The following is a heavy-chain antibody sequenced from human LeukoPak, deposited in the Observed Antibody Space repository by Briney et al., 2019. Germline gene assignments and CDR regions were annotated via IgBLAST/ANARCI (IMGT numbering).Heavy chain of an antibody. J-gene: IGHJ6*02. Sequence: GSLRLSCAASGFTFSSHAMTWVRQPPGKGLEWIGEINHSGSTNYNPSLKSRVTISVDTSKNQFSLKLSSVTAADTAVYYCARGPVTRYYYDSSGAGHYYYYGMDVWGQGTTVTVSS. CDR2: INHSGST. CDR1: GFTFSSHA. V-gene: IGHV4-34*01. CDR3: ARGPVTRYYYDSSGAGHYYYYGMDV. D-gene: IGHD3-22*01.